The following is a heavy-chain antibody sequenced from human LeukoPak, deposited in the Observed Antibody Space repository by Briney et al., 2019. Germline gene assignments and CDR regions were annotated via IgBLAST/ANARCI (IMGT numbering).Heavy chain of an antibody. CDR3: ARDALGGRTKFDS. D-gene: IGHD3-16*01. CDR1: GFTFSSHW. V-gene: IGHV3-74*01. CDR2: INGDGSRI. Sequence: GGSLRLSCAASGFTFSSHWMHWVRQVPGKGLMWVSRINGDGSRIHYGDSVKGRFTISRDNAKNTLYLQMTSLRGDDTAIYFCARDALGGRTKFDSWGHGSLVTVSS. J-gene: IGHJ4*01.